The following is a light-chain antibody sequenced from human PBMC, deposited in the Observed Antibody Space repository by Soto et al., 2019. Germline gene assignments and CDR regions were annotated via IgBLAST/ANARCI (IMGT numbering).Light chain of an antibody. CDR1: SSDVGGYNY. CDR2: DVS. CDR3: SSYTSSSTALVV. V-gene: IGLV2-14*01. Sequence: QSVLTQPASGSGSPGQSITISCTGTSSDVGGYNYVSWYQQHPGKAPKLMIYDVSNRPSGVSNRFSGSKSGNTASLTISGLQAEDEADYYCSSYTSSSTALVVFGGGTKLTVL. J-gene: IGLJ2*01.